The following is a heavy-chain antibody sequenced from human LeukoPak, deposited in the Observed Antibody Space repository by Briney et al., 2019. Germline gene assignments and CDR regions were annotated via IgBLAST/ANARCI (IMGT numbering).Heavy chain of an antibody. Sequence: GGSLRLSCAASGFTFSSYSMNWVRQAPGKGLEWVSSISSSSSYIYYADSVKGRFTTSRDNAKNSLYLQMNSLRGEDTAVYYCAREPRYYYYMDVWGKGTTVTVSS. J-gene: IGHJ6*03. CDR2: ISSSSSYI. CDR1: GFTFSSYS. V-gene: IGHV3-21*01. CDR3: AREPRYYYYMDV.